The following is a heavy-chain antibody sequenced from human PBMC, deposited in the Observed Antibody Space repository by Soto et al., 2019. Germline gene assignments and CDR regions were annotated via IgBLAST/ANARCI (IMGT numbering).Heavy chain of an antibody. D-gene: IGHD1-26*01. J-gene: IGHJ3*02. Sequence: QVLLVQSGAEVKKPGSSVKVSCKVSGGSFRRYAISWVRQAPGQGLEWMGGIIPILGSPNYAQKFQDRVTIIADDSTSTTDRELSSLISEDAAVYYCASRERVDALDIWGQGTMVTVSS. CDR2: IIPILGSP. CDR3: ASRERVDALDI. V-gene: IGHV1-69*01. CDR1: GGSFRRYA.